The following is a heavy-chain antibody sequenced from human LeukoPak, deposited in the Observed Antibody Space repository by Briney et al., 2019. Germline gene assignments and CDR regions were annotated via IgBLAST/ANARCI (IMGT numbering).Heavy chain of an antibody. Sequence: GGSLRLSCAASGSTFSSYAMSWVRQAPGKGLDWVSAISGSGGSTYYADSEKGRFTISIDNSKNTLYLQMNILRAKDTPVYDLARRERDYDSSGYYLWGQGTLVTVSS. J-gene: IGHJ4*02. CDR1: GSTFSSYA. CDR2: ISGSGGST. V-gene: IGHV3-23*01. CDR3: ARRERDYDSSGYYL. D-gene: IGHD3-22*01.